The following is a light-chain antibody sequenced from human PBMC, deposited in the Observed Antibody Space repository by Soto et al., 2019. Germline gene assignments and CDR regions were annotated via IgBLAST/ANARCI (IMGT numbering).Light chain of an antibody. V-gene: IGLV2-11*01. CDR2: DVI. J-gene: IGLJ1*01. CDR1: SSDVGGYNY. CDR3: CSYAGSYSLYV. Sequence: QSVLTQPRSVSGSPGQSVTISCTGTSSDVGGYNYVSWYQQHPGKVPKLMIYDVIRRPSGVPDRFSGSKSGNTASLTISGLQAEDEADYYCCSYAGSYSLYVFGTGTKVTVL.